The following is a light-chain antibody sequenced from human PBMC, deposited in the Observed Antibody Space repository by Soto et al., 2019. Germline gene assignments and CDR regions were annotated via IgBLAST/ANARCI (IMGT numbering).Light chain of an antibody. CDR3: NSYTTSNTRQIV. CDR1: SSDVGGFNY. V-gene: IGLV2-14*01. Sequence: GLTRPASVSGSPGQSITISCLGTSSDVGGFNYVSWYQQHPGKAPKFMIYDVSNRPSGVSTRFSGSKSGNTASLTISGLQAEDEADYYCNSYTTSNTRQIVFGTGTKVTVL. J-gene: IGLJ1*01. CDR2: DVS.